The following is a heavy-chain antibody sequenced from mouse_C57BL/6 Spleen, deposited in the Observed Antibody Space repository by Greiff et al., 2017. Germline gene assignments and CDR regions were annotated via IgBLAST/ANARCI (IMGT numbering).Heavy chain of an antibody. Sequence: EVQLQQSGAELVRPGASVKVSCTASGFNIKDDYMHWVKQRPEQGLEWIGWIDPENGDTEYASKFQGKATITADTSSNTAYLQLSSLTSEDTAVYYCTTRSPDYWGQGTTLTVSS. J-gene: IGHJ2*01. CDR1: GFNIKDDY. CDR3: TTRSPDY. V-gene: IGHV14-4*01. CDR2: IDPENGDT.